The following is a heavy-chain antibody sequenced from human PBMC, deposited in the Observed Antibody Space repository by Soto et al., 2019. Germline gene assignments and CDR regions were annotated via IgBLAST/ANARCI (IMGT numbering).Heavy chain of an antibody. Sequence: EVQLVESGGRLVQPGGSLRLSCAASGFTLSSYSMNWARQAPGKGLEWVSYISSSSSTIYYADSVKGRFTISRDNAKNSLYLQMNSLRDEDTAAYYCVRVGAFKIDYWGQGTLVTVSS. CDR2: ISSSSSTI. D-gene: IGHD3-16*01. CDR3: VRVGAFKIDY. J-gene: IGHJ4*02. V-gene: IGHV3-48*02. CDR1: GFTLSSYS.